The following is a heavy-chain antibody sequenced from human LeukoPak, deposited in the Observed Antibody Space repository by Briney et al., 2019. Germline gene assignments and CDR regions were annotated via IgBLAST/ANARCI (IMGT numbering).Heavy chain of an antibody. CDR1: GYSFTKYW. CDR3: ALKRGYSMGATDAFDI. Sequence: GESLKISCKGSGYSFTKYWIAWVRQMPGNGLELMGIIYPGGDSDTTYSPSFQGQVTPSADKSITTAYLQWGSLKASDTAMYYCALKRGYSMGATDAFDIWGQGTMVTVSS. V-gene: IGHV5-51*01. J-gene: IGHJ3*02. D-gene: IGHD5-18*01. CDR2: IYPGGDSDT.